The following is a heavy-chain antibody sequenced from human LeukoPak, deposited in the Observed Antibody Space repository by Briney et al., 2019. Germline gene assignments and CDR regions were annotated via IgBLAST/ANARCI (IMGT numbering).Heavy chain of an antibody. V-gene: IGHV3-74*01. CDR3: ARVGYYYDGCGIM. CDR2: INSDGSTT. CDR1: AVNCNTYC. J-gene: IGHJ4*02. Sequence: GGSLRLTCATAAVNCNTYCMHCVRQAPGKGLVWVSRINSDGSTTNYADSVKGRFTISRDNAKNMLYLQMNSLRAEDTAVYYCARVGYYYDGCGIMWGQGTLVTVSS. D-gene: IGHD3-22*01.